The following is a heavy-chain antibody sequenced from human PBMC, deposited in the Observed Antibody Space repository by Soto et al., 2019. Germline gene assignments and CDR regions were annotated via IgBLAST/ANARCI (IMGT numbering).Heavy chain of an antibody. Sequence: QITLKESGPALVKPTETLTLTCSFSGFSLSTSGVGVVWIRQPPGKALEWLALIYWDDDKRYSPSLKSRLTITTDTSINQVVLTVTNMDPVDTATYYCAYLSTTVTTGYVDYGSQGTLVTVSS. J-gene: IGHJ4*02. CDR2: IYWDDDK. D-gene: IGHD4-17*01. V-gene: IGHV2-5*02. CDR3: AYLSTTVTTGYVDY. CDR1: GFSLSTSGVG.